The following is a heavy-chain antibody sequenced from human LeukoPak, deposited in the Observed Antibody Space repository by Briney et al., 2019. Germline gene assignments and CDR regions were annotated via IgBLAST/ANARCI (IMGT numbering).Heavy chain of an antibody. J-gene: IGHJ4*02. CDR1: GYTFTSYY. V-gene: IGHV1-46*01. Sequence: ASVKVSCKASGYTFTSYYMHWVRQAPGQGLEWMGIINPSGGSTSYAQKFQGRVTMTRDMSTSTVYMELSSLRSEDTAVYYCARDSCSSTSCYAAAAGNYDYWGQGTLVTVSS. D-gene: IGHD2-2*01. CDR2: INPSGGST. CDR3: ARDSCSSTSCYAAAAGNYDY.